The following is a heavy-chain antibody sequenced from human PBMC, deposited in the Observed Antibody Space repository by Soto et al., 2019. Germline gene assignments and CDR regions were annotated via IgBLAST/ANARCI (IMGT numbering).Heavy chain of an antibody. CDR1: GYTFTSYG. CDR2: ISAYNGNT. J-gene: IGHJ3*02. D-gene: IGHD6-13*01. V-gene: IGHV1-18*01. Sequence: QVQLVQSGAEVKKPGASVKVSCKASGYTFTSYGISWVRQAPGQGLEWMGWISAYNGNTNYAQKLQGRVTMTTDKSTSTAYMELRSLRSDDTAVYYCAKSIAAAGGGTDAFDIWGQGTMVTVSS. CDR3: AKSIAAAGGGTDAFDI.